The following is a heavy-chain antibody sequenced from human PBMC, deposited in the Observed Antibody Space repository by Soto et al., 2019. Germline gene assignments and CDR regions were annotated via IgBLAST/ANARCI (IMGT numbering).Heavy chain of an antibody. D-gene: IGHD2-2*01. CDR3: VRPASEGAAAPHWFAR. V-gene: IGHV4-30-4*01. CDR1: GASIRSTDYY. Sequence: SETLSLTCFVSGASIRSTDYYWSWIRQAPGKGLEWIGYVYYTGSTYYNPSLMSRLTISVDTSKNQFSLKLTSVTAAETAVYYCVRPASEGAAAPHWFARWGQGTQFTASS. J-gene: IGHJ5*02. CDR2: VYYTGST.